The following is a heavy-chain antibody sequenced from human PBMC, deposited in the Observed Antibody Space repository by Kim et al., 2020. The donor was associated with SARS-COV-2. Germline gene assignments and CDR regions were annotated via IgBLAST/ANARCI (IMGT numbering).Heavy chain of an antibody. Sequence: SVKVSCKASGGTFSSYAISWVRQAPGQGLEWMGKIIPILGIANYAQKFQGRVTITADKSTSTAYMELSSLRSEDTAVYYCASPSYYDFWSGPGYGMDVWGQGTTVTVSS. J-gene: IGHJ6*02. CDR1: GGTFSSYA. V-gene: IGHV1-69*04. CDR3: ASPSYYDFWSGPGYGMDV. CDR2: IIPILGIA. D-gene: IGHD3-3*01.